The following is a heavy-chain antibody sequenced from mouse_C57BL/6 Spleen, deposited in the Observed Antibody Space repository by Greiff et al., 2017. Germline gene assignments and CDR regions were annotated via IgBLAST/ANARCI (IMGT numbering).Heavy chain of an antibody. J-gene: IGHJ2*01. CDR2: IYPGDGDT. CDR1: GYAFSSSW. V-gene: IGHV1-82*01. CDR3: ARGCNYLDY. Sequence: QVQLQQSGPELVKPGASVKISCKASGYAFSSSWMHWVKQRPGKGLEWIGRIYPGDGDTNYNGKFKGKATLTADKSSSTAYMQLSRLTSDDSAVYFCARGCNYLDYWGQGTTLTVSS.